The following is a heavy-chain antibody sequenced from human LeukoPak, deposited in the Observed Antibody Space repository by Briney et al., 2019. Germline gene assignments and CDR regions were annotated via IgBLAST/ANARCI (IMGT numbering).Heavy chain of an antibody. Sequence: GASVKVSCKASGFTFTSSAMQWVRQARGQRLEWIGWIVVGRGNTNYAQKFQERVTITRDMSTSTAYMELSSLRSEDTAVYYCASEAHDAFDIWGQGTMVTVSS. CDR2: IVVGRGNT. J-gene: IGHJ3*02. CDR1: GFTFTSSA. CDR3: ASEAHDAFDI. V-gene: IGHV1-58*02.